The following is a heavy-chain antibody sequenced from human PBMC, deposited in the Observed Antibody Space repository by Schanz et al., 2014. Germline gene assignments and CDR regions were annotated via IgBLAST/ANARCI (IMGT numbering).Heavy chain of an antibody. CDR3: ARIGGSVFDY. Sequence: EVQLLESGGGLVQPGGSLRLSCASSGFSFTTYAMSWVRQAPGKGLEWVSAISGSGGSTYYADSVKGRFTISRDNSKTSLYLQMNSLRAEDTAVYYCARIGGSVFDYWAQGTLXTVSS. V-gene: IGHV3-23*01. J-gene: IGHJ4*02. D-gene: IGHD3-10*01. CDR1: GFSFTTYA. CDR2: ISGSGGST.